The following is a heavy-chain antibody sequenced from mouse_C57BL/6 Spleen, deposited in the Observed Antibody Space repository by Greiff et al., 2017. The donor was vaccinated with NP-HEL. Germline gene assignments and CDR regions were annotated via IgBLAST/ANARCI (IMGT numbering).Heavy chain of an antibody. D-gene: IGHD1-1*01. Sequence: VQLQQSGAELARPGASVKLSCKASGYTFTSYGISWVKQRTGQGLEWIGETYPRSGNTYYNEKFKGKATLTADKSSSTAYMELRSLTSEDSAVYFCAREAGTGVRLGDYFDYWGQGTTLTVSS. CDR3: AREAGTGVRLGDYFDY. J-gene: IGHJ2*01. CDR2: TYPRSGNT. CDR1: GYTFTSYG. V-gene: IGHV1-81*01.